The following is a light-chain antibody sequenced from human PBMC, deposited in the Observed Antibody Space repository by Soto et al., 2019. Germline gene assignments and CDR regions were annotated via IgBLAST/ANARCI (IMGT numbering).Light chain of an antibody. CDR3: CSYAGSSTPSYV. V-gene: IGLV2-23*01. J-gene: IGLJ1*01. Sequence: QSALTQPASVSGSPGQSITISCTGASSDVGSYNLVSWYQQHPGKAPKLMIYEGSKRPSGVSNRFSGSKSGNTASLTISGLQAEDEADYYCCSYAGSSTPSYVFGTGTKATV. CDR1: SSDVGSYNL. CDR2: EGS.